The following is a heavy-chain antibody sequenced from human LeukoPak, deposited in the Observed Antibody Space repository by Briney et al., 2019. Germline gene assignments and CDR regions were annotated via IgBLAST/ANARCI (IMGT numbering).Heavy chain of an antibody. CDR2: INHSEST. CDR3: ARALVVLDY. CDR1: GGSFSGYY. V-gene: IGHV4-34*01. J-gene: IGHJ4*02. D-gene: IGHD2-15*01. Sequence: SETLSLTCAVYGGSFSGYYWSWIRQPPGKGLEWIGEINHSESTNYNPSLKSRVTISVDTSKNQFSLKLSSVTAADTAVYYCARALVVLDYWGQGTLVTVSS.